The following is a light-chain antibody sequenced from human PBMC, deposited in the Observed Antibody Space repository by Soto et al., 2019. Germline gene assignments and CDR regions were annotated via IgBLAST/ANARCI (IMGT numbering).Light chain of an antibody. Sequence: ILMTQSPTSLSASVGDRVTITCRASQSISTYLNWYQQKVGKAPKLLIYAASSLQRGVPSRFSGSGSGTDFTLTISSLQPEDFATYYCQQSYSTPRTFGQGTKLEIK. CDR2: AAS. CDR3: QQSYSTPRT. V-gene: IGKV1-39*01. CDR1: QSISTY. J-gene: IGKJ2*02.